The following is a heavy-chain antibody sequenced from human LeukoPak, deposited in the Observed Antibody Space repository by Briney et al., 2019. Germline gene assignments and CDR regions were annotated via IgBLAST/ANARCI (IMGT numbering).Heavy chain of an antibody. D-gene: IGHD3-10*01. V-gene: IGHV3-30*18. CDR3: AKALGMVQGVLRFDP. CDR1: GFTFSSYG. CDR2: ISYDGSNK. Sequence: GGSLRLSCAASGFTFSSYGMHWVRQAPGKGLEWVAVISYDGSNKYYADSVKGRFTISRDNSKNTLYLQMNSLRAEDTAVYYCAKALGMVQGVLRFDPWGQGTLVTVSS. J-gene: IGHJ5*02.